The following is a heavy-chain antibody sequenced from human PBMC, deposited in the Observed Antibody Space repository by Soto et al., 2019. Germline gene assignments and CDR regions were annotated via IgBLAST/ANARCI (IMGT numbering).Heavy chain of an antibody. D-gene: IGHD6-13*01. CDR3: ARLRLKQQTFDP. J-gene: IGHJ5*02. CDR2: MNPNSGNT. CDR1: GYTFTSYD. Sequence: QVQLVQSGAEVKKPGASVKVSCKASGYTFTSYDINWVQQATGQGLEWMGWMNPNSGNTGYAQKFQGRVTMTRNTSISTAYMELSSLRSEDTAVYYCARLRLKQQTFDPWGQGTLVTVSS. V-gene: IGHV1-8*01.